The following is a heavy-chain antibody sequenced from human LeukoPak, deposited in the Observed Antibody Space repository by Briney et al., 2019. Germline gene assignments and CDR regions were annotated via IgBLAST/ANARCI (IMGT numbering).Heavy chain of an antibody. CDR1: GYTFTSYD. CDR2: MNPNSGNT. Sequence: GASVKVSCKASGYTFTSYDINWVRQATEQGLEWMGWMNPNSGNTGYAQKFQGRVTITRNTSISTAYMELSSLRSEDTAVYYCARVSIAAAGTAYYYYYYYMDVWGKGTTVTVSS. D-gene: IGHD6-13*01. CDR3: ARVSIAAAGTAYYYYYYYMDV. V-gene: IGHV1-8*03. J-gene: IGHJ6*03.